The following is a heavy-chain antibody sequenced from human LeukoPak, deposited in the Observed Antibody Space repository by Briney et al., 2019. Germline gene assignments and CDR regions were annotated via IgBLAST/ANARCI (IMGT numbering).Heavy chain of an antibody. D-gene: IGHD2-21*02. Sequence: PSQTLSLTCTVSGGSISSGSYYWNWIRQPAGKGLEWIGRIYTSGSTNYNPSLKSRVTISVDMSKNQFSLKLTSVTAADTAVYYCARWGDLYWYFDLWGRGTLVTVSS. CDR1: GGSISSGSYY. V-gene: IGHV4-61*02. CDR2: IYTSGST. J-gene: IGHJ2*01. CDR3: ARWGDLYWYFDL.